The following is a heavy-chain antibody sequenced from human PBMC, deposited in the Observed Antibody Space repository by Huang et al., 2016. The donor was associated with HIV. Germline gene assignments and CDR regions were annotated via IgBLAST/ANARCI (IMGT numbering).Heavy chain of an antibody. D-gene: IGHD1-26*01. J-gene: IGHJ4*02. V-gene: IGHV4-61*01. CDR1: GGSVSSGSYY. CDR2: IYYSGST. CDR3: ARDTPLGATTGFDY. Sequence: QMQLQESGPGLVKPSETLSLTCTVSGGSVSSGSYYWSWIRPPPGKGLEWIGYIYYSGSTNYNPSLKSRVTISVDTSKNQFSLKLSSVTAADTAVYYCARDTPLGATTGFDYWGQGTLVTVSS.